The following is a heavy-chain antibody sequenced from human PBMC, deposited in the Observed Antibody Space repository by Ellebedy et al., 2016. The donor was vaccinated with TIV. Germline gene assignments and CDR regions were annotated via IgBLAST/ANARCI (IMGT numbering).Heavy chain of an antibody. CDR2: FTPDGLT. J-gene: IGHJ4*02. CDR1: GFTFSDYW. D-gene: IGHD1-1*01. CDR3: ARDRRNEDVRGRGQDY. V-gene: IGHV3-74*03. Sequence: GESLKISXAASGFTFSDYWMQWVRHAPREGLVWVSRFTPDGLTTHADSVKGRFTISRDNAKNTLYLEMNSLRAEDSAVYYCARDRRNEDVRGRGQDYWGQGTLVTVSS.